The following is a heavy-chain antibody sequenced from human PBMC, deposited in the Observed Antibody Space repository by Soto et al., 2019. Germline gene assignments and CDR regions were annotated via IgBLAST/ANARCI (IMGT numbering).Heavy chain of an antibody. CDR3: ARDLGSITIFPKGMDV. CDR1: GGTFSSYA. V-gene: IGHV1-69*13. Sequence: SSVKVSCKASGGTFSSYAISWVRQAPGQGLEWMGGIIPIFGTANYAQKFQGRVTITADESTSTAYMELSSLRSEDTAVYYCARDLGSITIFPKGMDVWGQGTTVTVSS. D-gene: IGHD3-9*01. J-gene: IGHJ6*02. CDR2: IIPIFGTA.